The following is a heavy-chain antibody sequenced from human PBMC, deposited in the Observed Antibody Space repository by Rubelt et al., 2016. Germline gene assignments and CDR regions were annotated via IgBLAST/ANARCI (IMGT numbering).Heavy chain of an antibody. CDR1: GFTFSSYG. V-gene: IGHV3-33*01. J-gene: IGHJ6*02. D-gene: IGHD6-13*01. Sequence: GGVVQPGRSLRLSCAASGFTFSSYGMHWVRQAPGKGLEWVAVIWYDGSNKYYADSVKGRFTISRDNSKNTLYLQMNSLRAEDTAVYYCAGGRRGSSSWLGRDYYGMDVWGQGTTVTVSS. CDR2: IWYDGSNK. CDR3: AGGRRGSSSWLGRDYYGMDV.